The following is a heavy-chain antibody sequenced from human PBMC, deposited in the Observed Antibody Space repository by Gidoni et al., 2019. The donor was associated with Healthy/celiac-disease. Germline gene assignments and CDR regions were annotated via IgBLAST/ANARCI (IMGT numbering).Heavy chain of an antibody. CDR3: AKDPYYYDSSGYFVDY. CDR2: ISGSGGST. D-gene: IGHD3-22*01. V-gene: IGHV3-23*01. Sequence: EVQRLASGGGLVQTGGSLRLSCAASGFTFSSYAMSWVRQAPGKGLEWVSAISGSGGSTYYADSVKGRFTISRDNSKNTLYLQMNSLRAEDTAVYYCAKDPYYYDSSGYFVDYWGQGTLVTVSS. J-gene: IGHJ4*02. CDR1: GFTFSSYA.